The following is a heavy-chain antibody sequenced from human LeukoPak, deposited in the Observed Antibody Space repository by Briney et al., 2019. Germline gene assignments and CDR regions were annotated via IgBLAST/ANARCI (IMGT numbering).Heavy chain of an antibody. D-gene: IGHD7-27*01. CDR3: ARDFASTPNWELDY. J-gene: IGHJ4*02. V-gene: IGHV1-2*06. CDR2: INPKSGGP. Sequence: GASVKVSCKASGYTFTDYYIHWVRQAPGQGLEWMGRINPKSGGPDYAQDFQGRVTMTRDTSINTADVELGSLTSDDTAVYYCARDFASTPNWELDYWGQGTPVTVSP. CDR1: GYTFTDYY.